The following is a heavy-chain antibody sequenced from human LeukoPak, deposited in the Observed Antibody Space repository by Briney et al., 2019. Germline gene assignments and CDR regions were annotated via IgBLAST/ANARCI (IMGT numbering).Heavy chain of an antibody. D-gene: IGHD2-2*01. CDR1: GDSVSSNSAS. V-gene: IGHV6-1*01. J-gene: IGHJ5*02. Sequence: SQTLSLTCAISGDSVSSNSASWNWIRQSPSRGLEWLGRTYYRSKWYNDYATSVKNRINIKPDISKNQFSLQLNSLTPEDTAVYYCARRLTQYDCFDPWGQGILVTVSS. CDR3: ARRLTQYDCFDP. CDR2: TYYRSKWYN.